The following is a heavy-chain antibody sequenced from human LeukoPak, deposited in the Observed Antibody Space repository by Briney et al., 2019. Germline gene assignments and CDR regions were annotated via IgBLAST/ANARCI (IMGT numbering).Heavy chain of an antibody. CDR1: GGTFSSYA. V-gene: IGHV1-69*05. CDR2: IIPIFGTA. J-gene: IGHJ1*01. Sequence: SVKVSCKASGGTFSSYAISWVRQAPGQGLEWMGRIIPIFGTANYAQKFQGRITITTDESTSTAYMELSSLRSEDTAVYYCASAPCSGGSCYSYGYFQHWGQGTLVTVSS. D-gene: IGHD2-15*01. CDR3: ASAPCSGGSCYSYGYFQH.